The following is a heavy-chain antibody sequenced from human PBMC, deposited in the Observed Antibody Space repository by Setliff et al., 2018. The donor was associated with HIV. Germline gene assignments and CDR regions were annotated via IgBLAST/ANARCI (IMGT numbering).Heavy chain of an antibody. CDR2: IYYSGST. V-gene: IGHV4-31*03. CDR3: ARQRGGRVTIFGVSGGWFDP. CDR1: GGSISSGGYY. D-gene: IGHD3-3*01. J-gene: IGHJ5*02. Sequence: LSLTCTVSGGSISSGGYYWSWIRQHPGKGLEWSGYIYYSGSTYYNPSLKSRVTISVDKSKNQFSLKLSSVTAADTAVYYCARQRGGRVTIFGVSGGWFDPWGQGTLVTVSS.